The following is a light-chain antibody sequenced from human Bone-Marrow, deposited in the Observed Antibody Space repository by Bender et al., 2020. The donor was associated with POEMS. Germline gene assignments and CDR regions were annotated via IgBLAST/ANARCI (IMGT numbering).Light chain of an antibody. CDR3: CSYASSDIGV. CDR2: EGD. J-gene: IGLJ3*02. V-gene: IGLV2-23*01. Sequence: QSALPQPASVSGSPGQSITISCTGPSSDVGSYKLVFWYQQHPGEAPKLIIYEGDKRPSGVSSRFSGSNSGNTASLTISGLQAEDEADYYCCSYASSDIGVFGGGTKLTVL. CDR1: SSDVGSYKL.